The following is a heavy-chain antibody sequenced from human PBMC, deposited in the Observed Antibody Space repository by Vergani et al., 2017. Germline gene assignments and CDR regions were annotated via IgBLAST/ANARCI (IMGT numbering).Heavy chain of an antibody. Sequence: EVPLVESGGGLVQPGGSLRLSCAASGFTFSSHWMSWVRQAPGNGLEWVANIKQDGSEKYYVYSVKGRFTISRDNAKNSLYLQMNSLRAEDTAVYYCARWGGGSGSYYYFDYWGQGTLVTVSS. D-gene: IGHD3-10*01. CDR1: GFTFSSHW. J-gene: IGHJ4*02. CDR3: ARWGGGSGSYYYFDY. V-gene: IGHV3-7*01. CDR2: IKQDGSEK.